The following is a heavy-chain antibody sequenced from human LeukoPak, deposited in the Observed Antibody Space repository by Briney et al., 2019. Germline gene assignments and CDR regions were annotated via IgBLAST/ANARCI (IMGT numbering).Heavy chain of an antibody. CDR3: AKGGDDY. Sequence: GGSLRLSCAASGFTLSSYAMSWVRQAPGKGLEWVSAISDTGNTYHADSVKGRFTISRDSSKNTLYLQMNRLRAEDTAVYYCAKGGDDYWGQGTLVTVSS. V-gene: IGHV3-23*01. CDR2: ISDTGNT. CDR1: GFTLSSYA. J-gene: IGHJ4*02. D-gene: IGHD7-27*01.